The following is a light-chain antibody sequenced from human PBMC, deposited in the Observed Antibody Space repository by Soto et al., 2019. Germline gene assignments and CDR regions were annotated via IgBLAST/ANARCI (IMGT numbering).Light chain of an antibody. CDR2: WTS. CDR3: QQYYSSPFT. J-gene: IGKJ3*01. V-gene: IGKV4-1*01. Sequence: DIVMTQSPASLSVSLGERATMNCKSSRSILSRSTNNNSLSWYQQNLGQPPRLLIYWTSTRESGVPDPFSGSGAGTDFTLTISSLQAEDVAVYSCQQYYSSPFTFGPRTKVDIK. CDR1: RSILSRSTNNNS.